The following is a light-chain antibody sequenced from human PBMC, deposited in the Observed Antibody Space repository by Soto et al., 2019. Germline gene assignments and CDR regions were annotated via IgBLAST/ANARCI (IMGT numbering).Light chain of an antibody. Sequence: EIVLPQSPGTLSLSTGERANLSCRASQSVTSTYLAWYQQKPGQAPRLLIYGASSRAIGIPDRFSGSVSGSDFILTINRLEPEDFAVYYCQQYGSSHTVGQGTRLEI. CDR3: QQYGSSHT. CDR2: GAS. V-gene: IGKV3-20*01. J-gene: IGKJ5*01. CDR1: QSVTSTY.